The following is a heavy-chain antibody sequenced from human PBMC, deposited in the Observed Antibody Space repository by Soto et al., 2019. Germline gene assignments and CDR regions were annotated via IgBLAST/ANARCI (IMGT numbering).Heavy chain of an antibody. CDR2: XXXXXXXX. CDR3: ARQRDSSPSIYYYGMDV. D-gene: IGHD6-6*01. V-gene: IGHV5-51*01. Sequence: GESLKISCKGSGYSFTSYWIGWVRQMPGKGLEWMXXXXXXXXXXXXXXSXQGQVTISADKSISTAYLQWSSLKASDTAMYYCARQRDSSPSIYYYGMDVWGQGTTVTVSS. CDR1: GYSFTSYW. J-gene: IGHJ6*02.